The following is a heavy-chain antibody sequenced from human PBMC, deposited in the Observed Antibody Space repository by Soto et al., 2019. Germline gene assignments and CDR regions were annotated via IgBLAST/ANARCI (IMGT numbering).Heavy chain of an antibody. CDR1: DFTFSSYS. J-gene: IGHJ3*02. CDR2: ISSSSSYI. Sequence: EVQLVESGGGLVKPGGSLRLSCAVSDFTFSSYSMNWVRQAPGKGLEWVSSISSSSSYIYYADSVKGRFTISRDNAKNSLYLQMNSLRAEDTAVYYCARDYIAAAGTSSDAFDIWGQGTMVTVSS. D-gene: IGHD6-13*01. CDR3: ARDYIAAAGTSSDAFDI. V-gene: IGHV3-21*01.